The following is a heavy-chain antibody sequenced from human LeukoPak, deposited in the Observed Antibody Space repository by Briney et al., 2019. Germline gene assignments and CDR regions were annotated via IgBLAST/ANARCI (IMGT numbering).Heavy chain of an antibody. CDR1: GVSISSSNSY. V-gene: IGHV4-39*07. Sequence: SETLSLTCTVSGVSISSSNSYWGWIRQPPGKGLEWIGSIYYSGNTYYNASLKSRVTISVDTSKNQFSLKLSSVTAADTAVYYCARFRFGELLDYWGQGTLVTVSS. J-gene: IGHJ4*02. CDR3: ARFRFGELLDY. CDR2: IYYSGNT. D-gene: IGHD3-10*01.